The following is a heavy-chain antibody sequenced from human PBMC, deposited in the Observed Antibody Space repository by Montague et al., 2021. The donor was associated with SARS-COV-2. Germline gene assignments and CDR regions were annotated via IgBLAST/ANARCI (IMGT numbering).Heavy chain of an antibody. D-gene: IGHD5-12*01. J-gene: IGHJ4*02. Sequence: SETLSLTCSVSGFSISSGFYWAWLRQSPGKGPEWIGTVYHSGYTXYNPSLKGRVTVSIDTSKNQFSLTVTSVTAADTAVYFCARRGYTGSDYFDYWGQGTLVTVSS. CDR2: VYHSGYT. CDR1: GFSISSGFY. V-gene: IGHV4-38-2*01. CDR3: ARRGYTGSDYFDY.